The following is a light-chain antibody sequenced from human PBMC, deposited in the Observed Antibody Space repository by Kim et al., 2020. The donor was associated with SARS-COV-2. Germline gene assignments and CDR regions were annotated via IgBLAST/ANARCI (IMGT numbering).Light chain of an antibody. CDR2: GAS. Sequence: EIVLTQSPGTLSLSPGERATLSCRASHSVSSRYLAWYQLKPGQAPRLLIFGASNWATGVPDRFSGSGSGTDFTLTITSLEPEDVALYYCQQYGTLPYTFGQGTKVDIK. CDR1: HSVSSRY. J-gene: IGKJ2*01. V-gene: IGKV3-20*01. CDR3: QQYGTLPYT.